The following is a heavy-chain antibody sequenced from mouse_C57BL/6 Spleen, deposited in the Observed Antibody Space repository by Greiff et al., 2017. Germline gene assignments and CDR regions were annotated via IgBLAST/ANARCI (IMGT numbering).Heavy chain of an antibody. D-gene: IGHD1-1*01. CDR2: INPSSGYT. CDR3: ARTLTTVVEENYFDY. CDR1: GYTFTSYT. J-gene: IGHJ2*01. V-gene: IGHV1-4*01. Sequence: VQLQQSGAELARPGASVKMSCKASGYTFTSYTMHWVKQRPGQGLEWIGYINPSSGYTKYNQKFKDKATLTADKSSSTAYMQLSSLTSEDSAVYYCARTLTTVVEENYFDYWGQGTTLTVSS.